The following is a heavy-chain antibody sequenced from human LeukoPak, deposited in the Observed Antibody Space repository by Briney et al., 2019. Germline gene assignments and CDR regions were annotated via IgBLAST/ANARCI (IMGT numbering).Heavy chain of an antibody. V-gene: IGHV3-23*01. CDR3: ARDRPSTLGY. Sequence: SGGSLRLSCEASGFTFSSYAMTRVRQAPGKGLEWASVISGAGGSTYYADSVKGRFTVSRDNSKNTLYLQMNSLGAEDTAVYYCARDRPSTLGYWGQGTLVTVSS. CDR2: ISGAGGST. J-gene: IGHJ4*02. D-gene: IGHD2-2*01. CDR1: GFTFSSYA.